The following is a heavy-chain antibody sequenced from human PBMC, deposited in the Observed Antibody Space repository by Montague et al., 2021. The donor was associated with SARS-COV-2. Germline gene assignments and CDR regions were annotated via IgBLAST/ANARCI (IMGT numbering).Heavy chain of an antibody. CDR3: ARAPIYRSSWYAYFDY. D-gene: IGHD6-13*01. CDR1: GSSVRSYY. Sequence: SETLSLTCIVSGSSVRSYYWSWIRQPPGKGLEWIGYIYDSGSTNYNPSLKSRVTLSKDTSKNQFSLRLTSVTAADTAMYFCARAPIYRSSWYAYFDYWGQGTLVTVSS. J-gene: IGHJ4*02. CDR2: IYDSGST. V-gene: IGHV4-59*02.